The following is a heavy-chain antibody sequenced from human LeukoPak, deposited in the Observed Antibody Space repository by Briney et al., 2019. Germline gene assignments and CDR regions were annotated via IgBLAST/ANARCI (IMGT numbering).Heavy chain of an antibody. V-gene: IGHV3-30*02. CDR1: GFTFSSYG. J-gene: IGHJ4*02. CDR2: IRYDGSNK. Sequence: GGSLRLSCAASGFTFSSYGMHWVRQAPGKGLEWVAFIRYDGSNKYYADSVKGRFTISRDNAKNSLYLQMNSLRAEDTAVYYCARVNYDFWSGYHLNYWGQGTLVTVFS. D-gene: IGHD3-3*01. CDR3: ARVNYDFWSGYHLNY.